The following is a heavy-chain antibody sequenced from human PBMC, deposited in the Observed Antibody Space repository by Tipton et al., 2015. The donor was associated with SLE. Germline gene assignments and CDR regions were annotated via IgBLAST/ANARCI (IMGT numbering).Heavy chain of an antibody. J-gene: IGHJ3*02. CDR1: GFTFSSYE. CDR3: ARGGVEMATIGAFDI. Sequence: SLRLSCAASGFTFSSYEMNWVRQAPGKGLEWVSYISSSGSTIYYADSVKGRFTISRDNAKNSLYLQMNSLRAEDTAVYYCARGGVEMATIGAFDIWGQGTMVTVSS. CDR2: ISSSGSTI. D-gene: IGHD5-24*01. V-gene: IGHV3-48*03.